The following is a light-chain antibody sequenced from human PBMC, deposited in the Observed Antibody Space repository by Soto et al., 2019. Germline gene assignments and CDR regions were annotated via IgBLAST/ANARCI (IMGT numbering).Light chain of an antibody. V-gene: IGKV1-6*01. CDR3: LQDYNYPWT. CDR2: AAS. Sequence: IQMTQSPSSLSASVGDVVTITCRASQAISNYLAWYQQKPGKAPKLLIYAASNLQSGVPSRFSGSGSGTDFTLTISSLQPEDFATYYCLQDYNYPWTFGQGTKADI. J-gene: IGKJ1*01. CDR1: QAISNY.